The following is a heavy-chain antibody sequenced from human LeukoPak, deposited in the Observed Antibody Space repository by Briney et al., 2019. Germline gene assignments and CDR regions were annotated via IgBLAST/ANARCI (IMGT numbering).Heavy chain of an antibody. V-gene: IGHV3-30*02. CDR2: IRYDGSNK. J-gene: IGHJ4*02. CDR1: GFTLSSYG. D-gene: IGHD6-19*01. CDR3: AKGRPVAGTLYFDY. Sequence: GGSLRLSCAASGFTLSSYGMDWVRQAPGEGLEGVAVIRYDGSNKYDADSVKGRFTISRDNSKNTLYLQMNSLRAEDTAVYYCAKGRPVAGTLYFDYWGQGTLVTVSS.